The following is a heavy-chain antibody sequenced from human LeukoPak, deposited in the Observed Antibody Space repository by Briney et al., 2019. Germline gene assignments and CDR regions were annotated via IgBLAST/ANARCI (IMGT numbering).Heavy chain of an antibody. V-gene: IGHV3-7*01. CDR3: ARDRVWGSYRWYYFDY. J-gene: IGHJ4*02. Sequence: GGSLRLSCAASGFTFSSYWMSWVRQAPGKGLEWVANIKQDGSEKYYVDSVKSRFTISRDNAKNSLYLQMNSLRAEDTAVYYCARDRVWGSYRWYYFDYWGQGTLVTVSS. CDR2: IKQDGSEK. CDR1: GFTFSSYW. D-gene: IGHD3-16*02.